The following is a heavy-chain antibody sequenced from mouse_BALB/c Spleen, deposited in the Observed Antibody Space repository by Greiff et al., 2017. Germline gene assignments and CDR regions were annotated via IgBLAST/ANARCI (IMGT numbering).Heavy chain of an antibody. V-gene: IGHV5-6-2*01. CDR3: ARRKLGHFDY. D-gene: IGHD4-1*01. J-gene: IGHJ2*01. Sequence: EVMLVESGGDLVKPGGSLKLSCAASGFTFSSYGMSWVRQTPEKRLELVAAINSNGGSTYYPDTVKGRFTISRDNAKNTLYLQMSSLKSEDTALYYCARRKLGHFDYWGQGTTLTVSS. CDR2: INSNGGST. CDR1: GFTFSSYG.